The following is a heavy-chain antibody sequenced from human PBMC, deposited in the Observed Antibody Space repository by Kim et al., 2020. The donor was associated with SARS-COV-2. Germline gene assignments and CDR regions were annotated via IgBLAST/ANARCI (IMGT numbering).Heavy chain of an antibody. V-gene: IGHV3-23*01. J-gene: IGHJ5*02. D-gene: IGHD6-25*01. CDR3: AKWEAAAGS. CDR2: ITGSGDST. CDR1: GFTFSSHA. Sequence: GGSLRLSCAASGFTFSSHAMSWVRQAPGEGLEWVSAITGSGDSTFYADSVKGRFTISRDNSKNTLYLQMNSLRAEDTAVYYCAKWEAAAGSWGQGTLVTVSS.